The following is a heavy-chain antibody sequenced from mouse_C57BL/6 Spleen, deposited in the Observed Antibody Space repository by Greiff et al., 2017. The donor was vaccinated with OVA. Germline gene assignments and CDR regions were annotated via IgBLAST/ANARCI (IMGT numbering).Heavy chain of an antibody. CDR1: GYAFSSYW. CDR2: IYPGDGDT. V-gene: IGHV1-80*01. J-gene: IGHJ4*01. D-gene: IGHD1-1*01. Sequence: VQLQQSGAELVKPGASVKISCKASGYAFSSYWMNWVKQRPGKGLEWIGQIYPGDGDTNYNGKFKGKATLTADKSSSTAYMQLSSLTSEDSAVYFCARSHYYGSSPYYAMDCWGQGTSVTVSA. CDR3: ARSHYYGSSPYYAMDC.